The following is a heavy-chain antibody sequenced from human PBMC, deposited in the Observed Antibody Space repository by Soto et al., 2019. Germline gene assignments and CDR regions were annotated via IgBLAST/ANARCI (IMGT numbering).Heavy chain of an antibody. CDR3: AREYDFWSGSHDAFDI. CDR2: IIPIFGTA. V-gene: IGHV1-69*13. Sequence: SVKVSCKASGGTFSSYAISWVRQAPGQGLEWMGGIIPIFGTANYAQKFQGRVTITADESTSTAYMELSSLRSEDTAVYYCAREYDFWSGSHDAFDIWGQGTMVT. J-gene: IGHJ3*02. CDR1: GGTFSSYA. D-gene: IGHD3-3*01.